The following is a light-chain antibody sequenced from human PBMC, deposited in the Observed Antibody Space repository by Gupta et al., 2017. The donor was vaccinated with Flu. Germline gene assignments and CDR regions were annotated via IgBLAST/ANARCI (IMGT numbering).Light chain of an antibody. CDR3: QQYRNWPLT. V-gene: IGKV3-15*01. J-gene: IGKJ4*01. CDR1: QSFTGN. Sequence: EIVMTQSPATLSVSPGERVTLFCRASQSFTGNLAWYQQKRDQAPRLLISGVSTRATGVPARFSGSGSGTEFTLTISSLQSEDFAVYYCQQYRNWPLTFGGGTKVEIK. CDR2: GVS.